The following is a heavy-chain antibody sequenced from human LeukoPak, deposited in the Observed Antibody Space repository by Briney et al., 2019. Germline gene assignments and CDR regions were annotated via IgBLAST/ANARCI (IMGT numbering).Heavy chain of an antibody. Sequence: PGGSLRLSCAASGFTFSTYWMHWVRQAPGKGLVWVSRLSPDGSSSIYADSVKGRFTVSRDNSKNTFYLQMNSLRAEDTAIYYCARWDGYGDLWGRGTLVTVSS. CDR2: LSPDGSSS. D-gene: IGHD5-12*01. CDR1: GFTFSTYW. CDR3: ARWDGYGDL. J-gene: IGHJ2*01. V-gene: IGHV3-74*01.